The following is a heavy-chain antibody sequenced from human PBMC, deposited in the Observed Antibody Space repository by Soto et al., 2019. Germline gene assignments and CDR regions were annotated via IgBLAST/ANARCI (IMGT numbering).Heavy chain of an antibody. J-gene: IGHJ5*02. V-gene: IGHV4-30-2*01. CDR3: VRVPGP. Sequence: PSETLSLTCVVSGGSISSGGYSWSWIRQPPGKGLEWIGYIYHSGSTYYNPSLKSRVTISVDRSKNQFSLKLSSVTAADTAVYYCVRVPGPLGQGNLVTVSS. CDR1: GGSISSGGYS. CDR2: IYHSGST.